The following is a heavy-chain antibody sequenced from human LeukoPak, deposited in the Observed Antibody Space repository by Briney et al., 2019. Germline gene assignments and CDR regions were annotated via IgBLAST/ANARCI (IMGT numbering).Heavy chain of an antibody. J-gene: IGHJ4*02. CDR1: GFTFW. V-gene: IGHV3-7*01. CDR2: INQDGSIK. D-gene: IGHD3-9*01. Sequence: PGGSLRLSCAASGFTFWMTWVRQAPGKGLEWVANINQDGSIKNYVDSVKGRFTISRDNAKNSVYLQMSSLRVEDTAVYYCASNNDWRFDYWGQGTLVTVSS. CDR3: ASNNDWRFDY.